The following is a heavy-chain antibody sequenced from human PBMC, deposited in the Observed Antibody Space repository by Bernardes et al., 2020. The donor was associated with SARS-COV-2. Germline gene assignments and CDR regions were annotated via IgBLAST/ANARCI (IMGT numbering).Heavy chain of an antibody. CDR2: IYWNDDK. V-gene: IGHV2-5*01. D-gene: IGHD6-13*01. CDR3: AHRQVFPERYDSSWGATNWYFDL. Sequence: SGPTLVKPTQTVTLTCTFSGFSLSSSGAGVGWIRQPPGKALEWLALIYWNDDKRYSPSLRSRLTITKDTSKNQVVLTMTTMDPVDTGTYYCAHRQVFPERYDSSWGATNWYFDLWGRGTLVTVSS. J-gene: IGHJ2*01. CDR1: GFSLSSSGAG.